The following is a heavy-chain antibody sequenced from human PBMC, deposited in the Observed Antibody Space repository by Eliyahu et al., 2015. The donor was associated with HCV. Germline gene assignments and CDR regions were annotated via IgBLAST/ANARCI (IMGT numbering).Heavy chain of an antibody. V-gene: IGHV3-49*04. CDR2: IRSKPYGGTT. Sequence: EVQLVESGGALEQPGRSLRLSCTGXXFXFGDYSXSWVXQAPGKGLEWVGFIRSKPYGGTTEYAASVKGRFTISRDDSKSIAYLQMDSLKTEDTGVYYCTRDNPGDGGYFNYYAYYGMDVWGQGTTVTVSS. D-gene: IGHD2-21*01. CDR1: XFXFGDYS. J-gene: IGHJ6*02. CDR3: TRDNPGDGGYFNYYAYYGMDV.